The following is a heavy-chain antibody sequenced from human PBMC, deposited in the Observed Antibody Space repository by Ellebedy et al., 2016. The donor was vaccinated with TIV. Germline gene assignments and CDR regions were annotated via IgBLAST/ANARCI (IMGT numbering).Heavy chain of an antibody. Sequence: GESLKISXAASGFIFSSYSMHWVRQAPGKGLEWVSSISGSSTYIYHADSVKGRFTISRDNAKNSLYLQMNSLRAEDTAVYYCARGGYSGSAGYYYYGMDVWGQGTTVTVSS. CDR1: GFIFSSYS. J-gene: IGHJ6*02. D-gene: IGHD1-26*01. CDR3: ARGGYSGSAGYYYYGMDV. CDR2: ISGSSTYI. V-gene: IGHV3-21*01.